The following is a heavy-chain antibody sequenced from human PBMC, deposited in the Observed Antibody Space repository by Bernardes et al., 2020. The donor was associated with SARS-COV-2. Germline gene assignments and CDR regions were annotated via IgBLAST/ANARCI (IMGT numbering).Heavy chain of an antibody. D-gene: IGHD3-10*01. V-gene: IGHV3-7*03. CDR3: ARDDTGGPGNYLVNYYYGMDV. CDR2: IKQDGSEK. J-gene: IGHJ6*02. Sequence: GGSLRLSCAASGFTFSTYWMTWVRQTPGKGLEWVANIKQDGSEKYYVESVKGRFTIARDNAKNSLYLQMNSLRAEDTAVYYCARDDTGGPGNYLVNYYYGMDVWGQGTTVAVSS. CDR1: GFTFSTYW.